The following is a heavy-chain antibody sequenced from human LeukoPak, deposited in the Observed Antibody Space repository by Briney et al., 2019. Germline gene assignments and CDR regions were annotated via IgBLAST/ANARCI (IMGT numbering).Heavy chain of an antibody. CDR3: ARAATSYGSGSYYNGYYFDY. CDR2: ISSSSSYI. CDR1: GFTFSSYS. D-gene: IGHD3-10*01. J-gene: IGHJ4*02. Sequence: KAAGSLRLSCAASGFTFSSYSMNWVRQAPGKGLEWVSSISSSSSYIYYADSVKGRFTISRDDAKTSLYPQMNSLRAEDTAVYYCARAATSYGSGSYYNGYYFDYWGQGTLVTVSS. V-gene: IGHV3-21*01.